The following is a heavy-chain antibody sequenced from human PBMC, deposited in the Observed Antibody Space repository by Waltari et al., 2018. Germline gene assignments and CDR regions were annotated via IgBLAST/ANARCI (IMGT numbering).Heavy chain of an antibody. V-gene: IGHV4-39*01. CDR2: IYYSGST. J-gene: IGHJ4*02. CDR1: GGSISSSSYY. Sequence: QLQLQESGPGLVKPSETLSLTCTVSGGSISSSSYYWGWIRQPPGKGLEWIGSIYYSGSTYYNPSLKSRVTISVDTSKNQFSLKLSSVTAADTAVYYCARTEYSSSWPHDMLVDYWSQGTLVTVSS. D-gene: IGHD6-13*01. CDR3: ARTEYSSSWPHDMLVDY.